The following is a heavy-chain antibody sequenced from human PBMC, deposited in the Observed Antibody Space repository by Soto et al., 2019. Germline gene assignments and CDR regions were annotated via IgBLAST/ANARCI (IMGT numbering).Heavy chain of an antibody. J-gene: IGHJ4*02. Sequence: GGSLRLSCAASGFSVSSNYMSWVRQAPGKGLEWVSVLYSGGRTYYADSVKGRFTISRHNSKNTLYLQMNSLRAEDTAVYYCARLYYDILTGFPHYFDYWGQGTLVTVSS. V-gene: IGHV3-53*04. CDR2: LYSGGRT. CDR1: GFSVSSNY. CDR3: ARLYYDILTGFPHYFDY. D-gene: IGHD3-9*01.